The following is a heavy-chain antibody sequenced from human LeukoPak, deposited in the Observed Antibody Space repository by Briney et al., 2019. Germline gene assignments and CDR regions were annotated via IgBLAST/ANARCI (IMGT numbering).Heavy chain of an antibody. Sequence: SETLSLTCAVYGGSFSGYYWSWIRQPPGKALEWIGEINHSGSTNYNPSLKSRVTISVDTSKNQFSLKLSSVTAADTAVYYCARARYRYGDYSGGWGQGTLVTVSS. CDR2: INHSGST. J-gene: IGHJ4*02. V-gene: IGHV4-34*01. CDR3: ARARYRYGDYSGG. CDR1: GGSFSGYY. D-gene: IGHD4-17*01.